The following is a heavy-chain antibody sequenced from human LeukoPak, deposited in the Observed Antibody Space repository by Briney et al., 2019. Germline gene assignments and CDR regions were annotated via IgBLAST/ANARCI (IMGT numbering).Heavy chain of an antibody. CDR1: ADSISCNYC. CDR2: ISNSGTT. V-gene: IGHV4-4*02. D-gene: IGHD2-15*01. J-gene: IGHJ4*02. CDR3: TTVRRGCSASSCQFEK. Sequence: SEAPPLICAASADSISCNYCWTWVRPTPGNGLQLVGPISNSGTTKDNPALSRRVIISPDTPQKHFSLILKSITVVDRAVYYSTTVRRGCSASSCQFEKWGQGGLVTVSP.